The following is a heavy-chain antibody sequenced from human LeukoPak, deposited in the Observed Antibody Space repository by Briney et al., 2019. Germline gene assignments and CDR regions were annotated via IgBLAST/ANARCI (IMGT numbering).Heavy chain of an antibody. J-gene: IGHJ6*02. CDR2: FNPSGGSS. CDR1: GYTVTSYC. CDR3: ASVYKHGMDV. D-gene: IGHD5-24*01. V-gene: IGHV1-46*01. Sequence: ASVKVSCTASGYTVTSYCMHWVRQAPGQGLERMAIFNPSGGSSNYAQKFQGRATLTRATSTGTVYMELSSLRSEDTAVYYCASVYKHGMDVWGQGTTVIVSS.